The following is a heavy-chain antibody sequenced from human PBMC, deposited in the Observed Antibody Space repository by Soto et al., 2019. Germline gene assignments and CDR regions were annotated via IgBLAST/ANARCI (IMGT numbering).Heavy chain of an antibody. CDR3: AAYLYSSGWYSPDYYYGMDV. J-gene: IGHJ6*02. Sequence: SVKVSCKASGFTFTSSAVQWVRQARGQRLEWIGWIVVGSGNTNYAQKFQERVTITRDMSTSTAYMELSSLRSEDTAVYYCAAYLYSSGWYSPDYYYGMDVWGQGTTVTVSS. CDR1: GFTFTSSA. CDR2: IVVGSGNT. D-gene: IGHD6-19*01. V-gene: IGHV1-58*01.